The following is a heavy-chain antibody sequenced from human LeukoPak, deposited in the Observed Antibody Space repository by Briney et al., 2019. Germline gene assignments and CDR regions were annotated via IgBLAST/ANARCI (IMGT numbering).Heavy chain of an antibody. Sequence: GGSLRLSCAASGFTFSTYWMSWVHQAPGKGLEWVANIKQDGSEKYYGVSVKGRFTVSRDNTKSSLYPQMNSLRAEDTAVYYCARGEGWSFDYWGQGTLVTVSS. J-gene: IGHJ4*02. CDR1: GFTFSTYW. CDR2: IKQDGSEK. D-gene: IGHD6-19*01. V-gene: IGHV3-7*04. CDR3: ARGEGWSFDY.